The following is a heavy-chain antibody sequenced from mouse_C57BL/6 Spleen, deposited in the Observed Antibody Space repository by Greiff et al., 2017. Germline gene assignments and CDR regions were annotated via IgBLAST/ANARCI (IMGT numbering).Heavy chain of an antibody. D-gene: IGHD2-2*01. CDR3: TTLRLWFAY. J-gene: IGHJ3*01. CDR1: GFNIKDDY. CDR2: IDPENGDT. Sequence: EVQLQQSGAELVRPGASVKLSCTASGFNIKDDYMPWVKQRPEQGLEWIGWIDPENGDTEYASNFQGKATITADTSSNTAYLQLSSLTSEDTAVYYCTTLRLWFAYWGQGTLVTVSA. V-gene: IGHV14-4*01.